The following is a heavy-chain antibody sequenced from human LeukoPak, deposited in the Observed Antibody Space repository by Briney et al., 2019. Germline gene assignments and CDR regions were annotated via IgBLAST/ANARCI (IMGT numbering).Heavy chain of an antibody. Sequence: PSETLSLTCTVSGGSISSYYWSWIRQHPGKGLEWIGYIYYSGSTYYNPSLKSRVTISVDTSKNQFSLKLSSVTAADTAVYYCALVYSSSWSTRAFDIWGQGTMVTVSS. CDR2: IYYSGST. V-gene: IGHV4-59*06. J-gene: IGHJ3*02. CDR3: ALVYSSSWSTRAFDI. CDR1: GGSISSYY. D-gene: IGHD6-13*01.